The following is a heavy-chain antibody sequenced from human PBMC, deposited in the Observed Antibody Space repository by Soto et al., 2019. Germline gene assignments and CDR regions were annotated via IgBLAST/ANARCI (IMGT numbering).Heavy chain of an antibody. V-gene: IGHV3-33*01. CDR1: GFTFSNNG. Sequence: QVQLVESGGGVVQPGRSLRLSCAASGFTFSNNGMHWVRQAPGKGLEWVAVIWYDGINKYYADSVKGLFIISRDNSTNTVYLQMNSLRAEDTAVYYCARDRVQMVDGLDVWGQGTTVTVSS. CDR2: IWYDGINK. J-gene: IGHJ6*02. D-gene: IGHD2-15*01. CDR3: ARDRVQMVDGLDV.